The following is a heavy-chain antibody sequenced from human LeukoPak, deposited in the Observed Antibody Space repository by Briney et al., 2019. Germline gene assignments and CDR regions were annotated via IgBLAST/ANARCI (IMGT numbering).Heavy chain of an antibody. CDR1: GFRFSSYS. CDR3: AIPPLSGTGSSRPLAEMDV. D-gene: IGHD3-10*01. J-gene: IGHJ6*02. CDR2: ISHTGSTM. Sequence: GGSLRLSCAASGFRFSSYSMNWVRQAPGKGLEWVSYISHTGSTMSYADSVKGRFTISRDNARNSLYLQMNSLRAEDTAVYYCAIPPLSGTGSSRPLAEMDVWGQGTTVTVSS. V-gene: IGHV3-48*04.